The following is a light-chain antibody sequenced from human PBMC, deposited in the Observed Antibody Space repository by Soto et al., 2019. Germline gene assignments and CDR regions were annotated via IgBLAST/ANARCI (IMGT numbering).Light chain of an antibody. J-gene: IGKJ1*01. CDR2: DTS. CDR1: QRVYGNY. CDR3: QQSRSLPWT. Sequence: EMVWTQSPGTLSLSTGDRATLSCRASQRVYGNYLHWYQQKPGQAPRRLIYDTSNWAAGIPGRFSGSGSGTDFTLTITRLETEECAVDYCQQSRSLPWTFGQETRVDIK. V-gene: IGKV3-20*01.